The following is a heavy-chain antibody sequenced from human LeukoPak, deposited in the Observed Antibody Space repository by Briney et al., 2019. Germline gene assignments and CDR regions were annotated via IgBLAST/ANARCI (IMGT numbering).Heavy chain of an antibody. J-gene: IGHJ4*02. CDR2: IYYSGST. CDR3: ARGYYDFL. Sequence: SETLSLTCAVYGGSFSGYYWTWIRQPPGKGLEWIGYIYYSGSTNYNPSLKSRVTISVDTSKNQFSLNLTSVTAADTAVYYCARGYYDFLWGQGTLVTVSS. D-gene: IGHD3-3*01. V-gene: IGHV4-59*01. CDR1: GGSFSGYY.